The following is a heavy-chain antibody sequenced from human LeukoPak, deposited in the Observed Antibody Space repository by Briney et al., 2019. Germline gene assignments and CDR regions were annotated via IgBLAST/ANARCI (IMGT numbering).Heavy chain of an antibody. D-gene: IGHD1-26*01. V-gene: IGHV1-3*01. Sequence: ASVKVSCKASGYTFTSYAMHWVRQAPGQRREWMGWINAGNGNTKYSQKFQGRVTITRDTSASTAYMELSSLRSEDTAVYYCARDRIIVAATYDFDYRGQGTLVTVSS. J-gene: IGHJ4*02. CDR2: INAGNGNT. CDR3: ARDRIIVAATYDFDY. CDR1: GYTFTSYA.